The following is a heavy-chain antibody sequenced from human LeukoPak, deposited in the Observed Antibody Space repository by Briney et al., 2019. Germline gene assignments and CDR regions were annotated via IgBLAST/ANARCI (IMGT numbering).Heavy chain of an antibody. CDR3: ARRSQGYIVGATFYYFDY. V-gene: IGHV1-46*01. Sequence: ASVKVSCKASGYTFTSYYMHLVRQAPGQGLEWMGIINPSGGSTSYAQKFQGRVTMTRDTSTSTVYMELSSLRSEDTAVYYCARRSQGYIVGATFYYFDYWGQGTLVTVSS. CDR2: INPSGGST. J-gene: IGHJ4*02. CDR1: GYTFTSYY. D-gene: IGHD1-26*01.